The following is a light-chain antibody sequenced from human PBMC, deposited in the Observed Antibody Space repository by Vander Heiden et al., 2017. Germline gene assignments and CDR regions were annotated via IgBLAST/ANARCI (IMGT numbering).Light chain of an antibody. CDR2: DAS. CDR3: QQYDNPLFT. V-gene: IGKV1-33*01. J-gene: IGKJ3*01. CDR1: QDISNY. Sequence: DIQMTQSPSSLSASVGDRVTITCQASQDISNYLNWYQQKPRKAPKLLIYDASNLETGVPSRFSGSGSGTDFTFTISSLQPEDIATYYCQQYDNPLFTFGSGTKVDIK.